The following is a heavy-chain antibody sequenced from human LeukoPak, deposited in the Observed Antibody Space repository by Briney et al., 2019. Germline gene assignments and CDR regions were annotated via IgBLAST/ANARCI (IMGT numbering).Heavy chain of an antibody. CDR2: IIPIFGTA. CDR3: ASSLAAAGSSFDY. J-gene: IGHJ4*02. CDR1: GGTFSSYA. Sequence: ASVKVSCKASGGTFSSYAISWVRQAPGQGLEWMGGIIPIFGTANYAQKFQGRVTITADKSSTTVYMELSSLRSEDTAVYYCASSLAAAGSSFDYWGQGTLVTVSS. D-gene: IGHD6-13*01. V-gene: IGHV1-69*06.